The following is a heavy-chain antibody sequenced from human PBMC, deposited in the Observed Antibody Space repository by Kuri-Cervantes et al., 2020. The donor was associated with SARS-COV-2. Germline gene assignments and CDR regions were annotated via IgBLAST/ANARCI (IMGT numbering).Heavy chain of an antibody. D-gene: IGHD3-22*01. CDR1: GFTFNSYS. Sequence: GESLKISCAASGFTFNSYSMNWVRQAPGKGLEWVSSISTSSSYIYYADSVKGRFTISRDNAKNSLYLQMNSLRAEDTAVYYCARDLYYYDSSGYYDYWGQGTLVTVSS. J-gene: IGHJ4*02. CDR2: ISTSSSYI. CDR3: ARDLYYYDSSGYYDY. V-gene: IGHV3-21*04.